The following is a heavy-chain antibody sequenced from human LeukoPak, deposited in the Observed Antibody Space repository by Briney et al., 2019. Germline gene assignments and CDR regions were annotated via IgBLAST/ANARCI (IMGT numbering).Heavy chain of an antibody. D-gene: IGHD2-21*02. J-gene: IGHJ4*02. CDR2: IRSKAYGGTT. Sequence: PGRSLRLSCTASGFTFGDYAMSWFRQAPGKGLEWVGFIRSKAYGGTTEYAASVKGRFTISRDDSKRIAYLQMNSLKTEDTAVYYCTRGGEGRAYCGGDCYFDYWGQGTLVTVSS. CDR3: TRGGEGRAYCGGDCYFDY. CDR1: GFTFGDYA. V-gene: IGHV3-49*03.